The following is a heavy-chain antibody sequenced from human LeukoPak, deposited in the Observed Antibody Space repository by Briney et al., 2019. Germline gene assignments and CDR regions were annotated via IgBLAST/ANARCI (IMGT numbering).Heavy chain of an antibody. Sequence: ASVKVSCKASGYIFIGYYIHWVRQAPGQGLEWMGWINPKSGSTYYAQQFQGRVTMTGDTSITTAYMEVTRLRSDDTAVYYCARGVRGIVVVPAAHFDYWGQGTPVTVSS. V-gene: IGHV1-2*02. CDR3: ARGVRGIVVVPAAHFDY. D-gene: IGHD2-2*01. J-gene: IGHJ4*02. CDR2: INPKSGST. CDR1: GYIFIGYY.